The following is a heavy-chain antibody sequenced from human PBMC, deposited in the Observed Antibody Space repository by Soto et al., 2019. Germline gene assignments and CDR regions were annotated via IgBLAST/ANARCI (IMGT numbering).Heavy chain of an antibody. D-gene: IGHD6-19*01. CDR3: ARPRQRSSSALYVSGYGMDV. CDR1: GYSFTRYW. J-gene: IGHJ6*02. CDR2: IYPGDSDT. V-gene: IGHV5-51*01. Sequence: PGESLKISCKGSGYSFTRYWIGWVRQMPGKGLEWIGIIYPGDSDTRYSPSFQGQVSISADKSIRTAYLQWSSLKAAATAMYYWARPRQRSSSALYVSGYGMDVWGQGTTVTLSS.